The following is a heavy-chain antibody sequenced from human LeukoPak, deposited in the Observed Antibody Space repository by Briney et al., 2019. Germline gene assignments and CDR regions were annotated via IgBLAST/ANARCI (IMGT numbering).Heavy chain of an antibody. CDR3: ARDAHCRGVACYSPYNWFDP. D-gene: IGHD2-15*01. CDR2: ISAYNGNT. CDR1: GYTFTSYG. Sequence: ASVKVSCKASGYTFTSYGISWVRQAPGQGLEWMGWISAYNGNTNYAQKLQGRVTMTTDTSTSTAYMELRSLRSDDTAVYYCARDAHCRGVACYSPYNWFDPWGQGTLVTVSS. J-gene: IGHJ5*02. V-gene: IGHV1-18*01.